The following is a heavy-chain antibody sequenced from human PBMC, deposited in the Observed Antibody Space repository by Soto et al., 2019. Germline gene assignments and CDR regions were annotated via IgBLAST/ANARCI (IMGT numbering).Heavy chain of an antibody. Sequence: SLRLSCAASGFTFSSYGMHWVRQAPGKGLEWVAVISYDGSNKYYADSVKGRFTISRDNSKNTLYLQMNSLRAEDTAVYYCAKDPNYYDSSGDYWGQGTLVTVSS. CDR1: GFTFSSYG. V-gene: IGHV3-30*18. CDR3: AKDPNYYDSSGDY. J-gene: IGHJ4*02. D-gene: IGHD3-22*01. CDR2: ISYDGSNK.